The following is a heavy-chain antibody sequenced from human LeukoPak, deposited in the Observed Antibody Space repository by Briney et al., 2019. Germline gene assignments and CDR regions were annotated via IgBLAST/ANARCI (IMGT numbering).Heavy chain of an antibody. V-gene: IGHV3-30*02. D-gene: IGHD4-17*01. Sequence: GGSLRLSCAPSGFTFSSYGMYWVRQAPGKGLEWVAFIRYDGSNKYYADSVKGRFTVSRDNSKNTLYLQMNSLRAEDTALYYCAKDYGPLSSYWGQGTLVTVSS. CDR2: IRYDGSNK. CDR3: AKDYGPLSSY. J-gene: IGHJ4*02. CDR1: GFTFSSYG.